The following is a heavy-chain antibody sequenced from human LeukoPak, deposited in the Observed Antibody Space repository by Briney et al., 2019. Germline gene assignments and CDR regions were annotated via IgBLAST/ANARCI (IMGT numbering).Heavy chain of an antibody. Sequence: EASVKVSCKASGYTFTNYYMHWVRQAPGQGLEWMGIINPGGGSTSYAQKFQGRVTFSRDTFTSTVYMELSSLISEDTAVYYCARAGGMTSGFYFYDYWGQGTLVTVSS. J-gene: IGHJ4*02. V-gene: IGHV1-46*01. D-gene: IGHD3-22*01. CDR2: INPGGGST. CDR1: GYTFTNYY. CDR3: ARAGGMTSGFYFYDY.